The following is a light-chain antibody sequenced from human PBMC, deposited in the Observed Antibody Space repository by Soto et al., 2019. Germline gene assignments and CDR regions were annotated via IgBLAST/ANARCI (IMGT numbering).Light chain of an antibody. J-gene: IGKJ1*01. V-gene: IGKV1-5*03. CDR1: QSITTY. CDR3: QQYNSYSRT. Sequence: DIQMTQSPSSLSSSVGDRFTITCRASQSITTYLNWYQQKPGKAPKLLIYKASSLESGVPSRFSGSGSGTEFTLTISSLQPDDFATYYCQQYNSYSRTFGQGTKVDI. CDR2: KAS.